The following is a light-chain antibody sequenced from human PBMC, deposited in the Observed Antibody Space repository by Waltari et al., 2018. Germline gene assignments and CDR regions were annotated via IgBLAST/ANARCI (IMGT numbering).Light chain of an antibody. V-gene: IGKV3-20*01. CDR1: QTVRTTY. CDR3: QQYDISPLT. J-gene: IGKJ4*01. CDR2: GAS. Sequence: IVLTQSPGPLSLSPGARATLPCRASQTVRTTYLAWYQQKLGQAPTLLIYGASNRATGIQDRFSGSGSGTDFSLTISSLEPEDFAVYYCQQYDISPLTVGGGTKVEIK.